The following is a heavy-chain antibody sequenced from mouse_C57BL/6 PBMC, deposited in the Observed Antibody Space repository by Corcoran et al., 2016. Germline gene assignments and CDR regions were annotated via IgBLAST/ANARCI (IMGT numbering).Heavy chain of an antibody. CDR2: INLNNGGS. D-gene: IGHD1-1*01. CDR1: GYTFTDYN. J-gene: IGHJ4*01. CDR3: ARFYYGSSYYVMDY. V-gene: IGHV1-18*01. Sequence: EVQLQQSGPELVKPGASVKIPCKASGYTFTDYNMDWVKHSHGKSLEWIGDINLNNGGSIYNQKFKGKATLTVDKSSSTAYMELRSLTSEDTAVYYCARFYYGSSYYVMDYWGQGTSVTVSS.